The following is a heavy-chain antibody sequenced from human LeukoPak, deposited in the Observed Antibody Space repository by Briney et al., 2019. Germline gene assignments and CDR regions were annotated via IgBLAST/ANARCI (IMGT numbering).Heavy chain of an antibody. Sequence: SQTLSLTCAISGDSVSINSAAWSWLRQYPTRGLEWMGRKYYNSKWYTDYALSVKSRITINPDTSKNQFSLQLNSVTPEDTAVYYCARNYYGSGSYYNSFDYWGQGILVTVSS. J-gene: IGHJ4*02. D-gene: IGHD3-10*01. CDR3: ARNYYGSGSYYNSFDY. V-gene: IGHV6-1*01. CDR1: GDSVSINSAA. CDR2: KYYNSKWYT.